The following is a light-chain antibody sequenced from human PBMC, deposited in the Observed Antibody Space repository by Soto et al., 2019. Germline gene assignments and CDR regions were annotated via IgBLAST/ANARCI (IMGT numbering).Light chain of an antibody. CDR1: HSVSSD. CDR2: GAS. Sequence: EIVLTQSPATLSVSKGARATLSCRASHSVSSDLAWYQQRPGQAPRLLISGASTRATGIPARFSGSGSGTEFTLTISSLQSADFGVYYCQQYHNWPQTFGQGTKVDIK. V-gene: IGKV3-15*01. J-gene: IGKJ1*01. CDR3: QQYHNWPQT.